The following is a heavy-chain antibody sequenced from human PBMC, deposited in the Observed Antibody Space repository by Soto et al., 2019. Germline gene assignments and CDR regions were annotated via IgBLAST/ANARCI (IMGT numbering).Heavy chain of an antibody. Sequence: EVQLLESGGGLVQPGGSLSLSCAASGFTFSSYAMSWVRQAPGKGLEWVSAISGSGGSTYYADSVKGRFTISRDNSKKTRYMQMNNLRAEDTAVYYCAKDHRTYYYDSSGYTQVYWGQGTLVTVSS. CDR1: GFTFSSYA. CDR3: AKDHRTYYYDSSGYTQVY. V-gene: IGHV3-23*01. CDR2: ISGSGGST. D-gene: IGHD3-22*01. J-gene: IGHJ4*02.